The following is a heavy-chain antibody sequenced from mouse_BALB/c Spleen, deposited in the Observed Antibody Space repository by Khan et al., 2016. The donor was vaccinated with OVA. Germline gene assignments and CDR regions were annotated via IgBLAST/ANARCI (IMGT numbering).Heavy chain of an antibody. J-gene: IGHJ3*01. Sequence: EVQLQESGGDLVKPGGSLKLSCAASGFTFSSYSMSWVRQTPDKRLEWVASISSGGDYPYYPDFVKGRFTISRDNAKNTLYLQMSSLKSEDTAMYYCASHLTGSFAYWGQGTLVTISA. CDR1: GFTFSSYS. CDR2: ISSGGDYP. CDR3: ASHLTGSFAY. V-gene: IGHV5-6*01. D-gene: IGHD4-1*01.